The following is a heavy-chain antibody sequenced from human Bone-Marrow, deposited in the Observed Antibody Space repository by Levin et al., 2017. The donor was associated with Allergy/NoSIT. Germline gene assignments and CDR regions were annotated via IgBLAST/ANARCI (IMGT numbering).Heavy chain of an antibody. CDR2: IRSKPYGGTA. J-gene: IGHJ4*01. Sequence: GGSLKTLLYNFRIHLGDTGMAWFRQAPGKGLAWVGFIRSKPYGGTAEYVASVKARFTISRDDSRSIAYLQMNSLKTEDTGVYYCARAQITGGIYYFDYWGHGALVTVSS. CDR1: IHLGDTG. V-gene: IGHV3-49*03. D-gene: IGHD2-8*02. CDR3: ARAQITGGIYYFDY.